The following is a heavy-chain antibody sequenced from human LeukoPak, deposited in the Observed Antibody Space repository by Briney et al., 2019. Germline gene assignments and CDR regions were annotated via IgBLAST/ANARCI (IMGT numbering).Heavy chain of an antibody. J-gene: IGHJ3*02. D-gene: IGHD3-10*01. CDR3: ARDRIPYYYGSGSYYEAFDI. CDR1: GGSFSGYY. CDR2: INHSGST. V-gene: IGHV4-34*01. Sequence: SETLSLTCAVYGGSFSGYYWSWIRQPPGKGLEWIGEINHSGSTNYNPSLKSRVTISVDTSKNRFSLKLSSVTAADTAVYYCARDRIPYYYGSGSYYEAFDIWGQGTMVTVSS.